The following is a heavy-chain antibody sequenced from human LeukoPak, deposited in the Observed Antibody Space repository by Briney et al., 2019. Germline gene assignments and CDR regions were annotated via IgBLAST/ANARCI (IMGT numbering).Heavy chain of an antibody. CDR3: AKHLTGTNSPFDY. CDR2: ISTSGDST. CDR1: GFTFSRYD. J-gene: IGHJ4*02. Sequence: PGGSLRLSCAAPGFTFSRYDMTWVRQAPGKGLEWVSTISTSGDSTYHADSVEGRFTISRDNSKSTLHLQMNSLRADDTAVYYCAKHLTGTNSPFDYWGQGTLVTVSS. D-gene: IGHD3-3*02. V-gene: IGHV3-23*01.